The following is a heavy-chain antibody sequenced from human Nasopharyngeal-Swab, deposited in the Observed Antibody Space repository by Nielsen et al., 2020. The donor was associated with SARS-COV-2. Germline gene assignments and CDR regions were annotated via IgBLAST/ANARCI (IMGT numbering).Heavy chain of an antibody. CDR3: TTDFYFDY. Sequence: VRQMPGKGLEWVGRIGDKDHNYATTYGASVQGRFTISRDDSKNTAFLQMDGLKTEDTALYYYTTDFYFDYWGQGTLVTVSS. CDR2: IGDKDHNYAT. J-gene: IGHJ4*02. V-gene: IGHV3-73*01.